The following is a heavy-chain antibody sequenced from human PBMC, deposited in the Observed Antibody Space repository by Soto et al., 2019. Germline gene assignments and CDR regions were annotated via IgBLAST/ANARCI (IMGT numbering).Heavy chain of an antibody. CDR3: ARSRDRCGGDCYSVYAAFDL. V-gene: IGHV1-69*04. CDR1: GATYSPFIAYA. Sequence: QVHLVQSGAEVKKPGSLLKVSCKASGATYSPFIAYAISWLRQAPGQGLEGMGSIIPLGSSQHYAEGFQGRATISADSSTFTVSLELTNLTSDDAAVYFCARSRDRCGGDCYSVYAAFDLWGQGTAVTVSS. D-gene: IGHD2-21*02. J-gene: IGHJ3*01. CDR2: IIPLGSSQ.